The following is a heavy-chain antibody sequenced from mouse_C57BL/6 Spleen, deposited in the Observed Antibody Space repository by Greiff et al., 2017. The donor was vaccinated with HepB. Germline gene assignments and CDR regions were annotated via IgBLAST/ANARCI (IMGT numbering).Heavy chain of an antibody. D-gene: IGHD1-1*01. J-gene: IGHJ4*01. CDR3: ARRGIITGAMDY. V-gene: IGHV1-64*01. CDR2: IHPNSGST. CDR1: GYTFTSYW. Sequence: VQLQQPGAELVKPGASVKLSCKASGYTFTSYWMHWVKQRPGQGLEWIGMIHPNSGSTNYNEKFKSKATLTVDKSSSTAYMQLSSLTSEDSAVYYCARRGIITGAMDYWGQGTSVTVSS.